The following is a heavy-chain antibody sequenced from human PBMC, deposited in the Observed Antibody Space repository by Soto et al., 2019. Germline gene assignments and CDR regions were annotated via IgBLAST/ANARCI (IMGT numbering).Heavy chain of an antibody. V-gene: IGHV3-23*01. J-gene: IGHJ4*02. CDR3: AKGVDSSSSY. Sequence: GGSLRLSCAASGFTLTRYSMNWVRQAPGKGLEWVSAISGSGGSTYYADSVKGRFTISRDNSKNTLYLQMNSLRAEDTAVYYCAKGVDSSSSYWGQGTLVTVSS. CDR1: GFTLTRYS. D-gene: IGHD6-6*01. CDR2: ISGSGGST.